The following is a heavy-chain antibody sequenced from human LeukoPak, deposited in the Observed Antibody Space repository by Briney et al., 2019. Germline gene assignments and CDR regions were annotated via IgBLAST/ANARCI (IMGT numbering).Heavy chain of an antibody. D-gene: IGHD3-16*02. CDR1: GYTFTGYY. CDR2: INPNSGGT. J-gene: IGHJ6*03. Sequence: ASVKISCKASGYTFTGYYMHWVRQAPGQGLEWMGRINPNSGGTNYAQKFQGRVIMTRDTSISTAYMELSRLRSDNTAVYYCARDVTPELSPPHYYYYYMDVWGKGTTVTVSS. V-gene: IGHV1-2*06. CDR3: ARDVTPELSPPHYYYYYMDV.